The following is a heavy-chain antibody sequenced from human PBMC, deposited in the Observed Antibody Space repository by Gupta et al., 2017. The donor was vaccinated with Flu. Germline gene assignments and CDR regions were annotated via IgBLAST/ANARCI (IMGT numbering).Heavy chain of an antibody. D-gene: IGHD3-3*01. CDR3: TTEYYDFWSGYHRIDY. J-gene: IGHJ4*02. V-gene: IGHV3-15*01. CDR1: GFPFSNAW. CDR2: IKSKTDGGTT. Sequence: EVQLVESGGGLVKPGGSLRLSCAASGFPFSNAWMSWVRQAPGKGLEWVGRIKSKTDGGTTDYAAPVKGRFTISRDDSKNTLYLQMNSLKTEDTAVYYCTTEYYDFWSGYHRIDYWGQGTLVTVSS.